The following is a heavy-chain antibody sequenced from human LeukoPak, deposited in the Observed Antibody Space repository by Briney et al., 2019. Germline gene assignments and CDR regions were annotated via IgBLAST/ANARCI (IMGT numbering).Heavy chain of an antibody. V-gene: IGHV3-21*01. Sequence: GGSLRLSCAASGFTFSSYSMNWVRQAPGKGLEWVSSISSRSSYIYYADSVKGRFTISRDNAKNSLYLQMNSLRAEDTAVYYCARVQYGDYGNVDYWGQGTLVTVSS. CDR1: GFTFSSYS. CDR3: ARVQYGDYGNVDY. J-gene: IGHJ4*02. CDR2: ISSRSSYI. D-gene: IGHD4-17*01.